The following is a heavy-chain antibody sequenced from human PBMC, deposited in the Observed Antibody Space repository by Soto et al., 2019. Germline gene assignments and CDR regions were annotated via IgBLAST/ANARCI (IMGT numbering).Heavy chain of an antibody. J-gene: IGHJ1*01. CDR2: IYYSGST. CDR3: AKRAWRDGSNYYGY. Sequence: PSETLSLTCTVSGGSISSSSHYWGWIRQPPGKGLEWLGTIYYSGSTYYNPSLKSRVTTSVDTSKNEFSLKLSSVTAADTADYYCAKRAWRDGSNYYGYWGQGTLVTVSS. V-gene: IGHV4-39*01. CDR1: GGSISSSSHY. D-gene: IGHD3-10*01.